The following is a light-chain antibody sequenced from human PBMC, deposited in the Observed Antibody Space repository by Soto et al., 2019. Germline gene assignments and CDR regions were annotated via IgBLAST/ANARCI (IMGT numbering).Light chain of an antibody. CDR2: ASS. V-gene: IGKV3-20*01. CDR3: QLYGNAPP. CDR1: QSSGSNF. Sequence: EIVLTQSPGTLSLSPGERATVSCKTSQSSGSNFLAWYQQKPGQAPRLLIYASSQSTTRNPDRFSGRASGAGFTLTIDSLEPEDFAEYSCQLYGNAPPFGQGTRLEIK. J-gene: IGKJ5*01.